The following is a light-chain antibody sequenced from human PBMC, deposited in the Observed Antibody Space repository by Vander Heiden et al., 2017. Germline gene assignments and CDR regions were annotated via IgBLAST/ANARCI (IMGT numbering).Light chain of an antibody. CDR1: SSNIGSNY. J-gene: IGLJ1*01. CDR2: RNN. Sequence: TPGQRVTISCSGSSSNIGSNYVYWYQQIPGTAPKLLIYRNNQRPSGVPDRFSGSKSGTSASLAISGLRSEDEADYYCAAWDDSLSGYVFGTGTKVTVL. V-gene: IGLV1-47*01. CDR3: AAWDDSLSGYV.